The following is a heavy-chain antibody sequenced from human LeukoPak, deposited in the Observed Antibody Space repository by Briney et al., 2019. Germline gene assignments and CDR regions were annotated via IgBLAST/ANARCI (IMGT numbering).Heavy chain of an antibody. V-gene: IGHV2-5*02. J-gene: IGHJ4*02. D-gene: IGHD2-15*01. CDR2: IYWDDDK. CDR3: AHSLRGYCSGGSCYPGYFDY. Sequence: KESGPTLVKPTQTLTLTCTFSGFSLSTSGVGVGWIRQPPGKALEWLALIYWDDDKRHSPSLKSRLTITKDTSKNQVVLTMTNMDPVDTATYYCAHSLRGYCSGGSCYPGYFDYWGQGTLVTVSS. CDR1: GFSLSTSGVG.